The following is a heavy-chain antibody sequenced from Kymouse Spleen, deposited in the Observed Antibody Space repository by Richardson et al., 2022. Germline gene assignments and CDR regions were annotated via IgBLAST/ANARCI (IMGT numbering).Heavy chain of an antibody. D-gene: IGHD3-10*01. Sequence: QVQLQESGPGLVKPSETLSLTCTVSGGSVSSGSYYWSWIRQPPGKGLEWIGYIYYSGSTNYNPSLKSRVTISVDTSKNQFSLKLSSVTAADTAVYYCARGGGSGSYYWYYYYGMDVWGQGTTVTVSS. CDR3: ARGGGSGSYYWYYYYGMDV. V-gene: IGHV4-61*01. J-gene: IGHJ6*02. CDR2: IYYSGST. CDR1: GGSVSSGSYY.